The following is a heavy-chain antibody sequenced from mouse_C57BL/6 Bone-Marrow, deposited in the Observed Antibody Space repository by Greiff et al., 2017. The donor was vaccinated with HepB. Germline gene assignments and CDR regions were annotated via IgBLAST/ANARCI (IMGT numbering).Heavy chain of an antibody. V-gene: IGHV5-17*01. J-gene: IGHJ2*01. CDR2: ISSGSSTI. CDR1: GFTFSDYG. CDR3: ARLYPFYFDY. D-gene: IGHD2-3*01. Sequence: EVKVVESGGGLVKPGGSLKLSCAASGFTFSDYGMHWVRQAPEKGLEWVAYISSGSSTIYYADTVKGRFTISRDNAKNTLFLQMTSLRSEDTAMYYCARLYPFYFDYWGQGTTLTVSS.